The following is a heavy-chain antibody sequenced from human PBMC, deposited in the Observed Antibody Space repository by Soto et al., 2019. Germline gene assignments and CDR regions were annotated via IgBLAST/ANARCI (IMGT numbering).Heavy chain of an antibody. CDR1: GFTFSSYS. CDR3: ARGPQPVPGYYFDY. CDR2: ISSSSSYI. D-gene: IGHD2-2*01. J-gene: IGHJ4*02. Sequence: EVQLVESGGGLVKPGGSLRLSCAASGFTFSSYSMNWVRQAPGKGLEWVSSISSSSSYIYYADSVKGRFTISRDNAKKSLYLQMNSLRAEDTAVYYFARGPQPVPGYYFDYWGQGTLVTVSS. V-gene: IGHV3-21*01.